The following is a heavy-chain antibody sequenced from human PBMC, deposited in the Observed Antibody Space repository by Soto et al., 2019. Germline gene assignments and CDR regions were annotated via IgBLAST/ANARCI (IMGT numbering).Heavy chain of an antibody. Sequence: GGSLRLSCAASGFIFNNYAMSWVRQTPGQGLEWVSGIRGAGGGTNYTDSVKGRFIISRDNSKKTLYLHMNSLRGEDTAVYYCTRGDFWSGPDYRGQGAVCPVSP. V-gene: IGHV3-23*01. CDR1: GFIFNNYA. D-gene: IGHD3-3*01. CDR2: IRGAGGGT. J-gene: IGHJ4*02. CDR3: TRGDFWSGPDY.